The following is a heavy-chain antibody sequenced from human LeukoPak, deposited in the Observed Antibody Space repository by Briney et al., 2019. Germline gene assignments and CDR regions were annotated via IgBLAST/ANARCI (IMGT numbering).Heavy chain of an antibody. V-gene: IGHV3-7*05. D-gene: IGHD6-13*01. CDR2: IKQDGSET. Sequence: GGSLRLSCTASGFTLSVYWMSWVRQTPEKGLEWVANIKQDGSETVYVDSLKGRFTISRDNAQRSLYLQMNSLRAEDTAVYYCARDPYSSSWSYGMDVGGERTTVTVSS. CDR1: GFTLSVYW. CDR3: ARDPYSSSWSYGMDV. J-gene: IGHJ6*04.